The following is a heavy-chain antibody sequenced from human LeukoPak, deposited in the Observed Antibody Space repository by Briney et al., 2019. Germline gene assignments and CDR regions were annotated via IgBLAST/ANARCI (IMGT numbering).Heavy chain of an antibody. CDR2: ISGGGGST. D-gene: IGHD1-26*01. V-gene: IGHV3-23*01. Sequence: GGSRRPSGAASGFTFTSFSMNWVRQAPGKGWGWVSTISGGGGSTYYADSVKGRFTISRDNSKNTLYLQVNSLRAEDTAVYYCAKGGKWDVTPFDYWGQGTLVTVSS. J-gene: IGHJ4*02. CDR3: AKGGKWDVTPFDY. CDR1: GFTFTSFS.